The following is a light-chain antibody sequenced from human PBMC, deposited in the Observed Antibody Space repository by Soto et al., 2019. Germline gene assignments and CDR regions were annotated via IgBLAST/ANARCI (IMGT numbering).Light chain of an antibody. J-gene: IGKJ3*01. CDR2: GAS. V-gene: IGKV1-27*01. Sequence: DIQMTQSPSSLSASVGDRVTITCRASQGSSNYLAWYQQKPGKVPKLLLYGASTLQSGVPSRFSGSRSGTDFPLTISSMQPEDVATYYCQKYNSAPLLTFGPGTKVDI. CDR1: QGSSNY. CDR3: QKYNSAPLLT.